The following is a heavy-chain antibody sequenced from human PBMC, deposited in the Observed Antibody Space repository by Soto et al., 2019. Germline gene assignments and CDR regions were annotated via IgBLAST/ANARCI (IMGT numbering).Heavy chain of an antibody. CDR3: ARRLDCSGGSCYPGAWFDP. CDR2: IIPIFGTA. D-gene: IGHD2-15*01. J-gene: IGHJ5*02. CDR1: GGTFSSYA. Sequence: QVQLVQSGAEVKKPGSSVKVSCKASGGTFSSYAISWVRQAPGPGLEWMGGIIPIFGTANDAQKFQGRVTITADKSTSTAYMELSSLRSEDTAVYYCARRLDCSGGSCYPGAWFDPWGQGTLVTVS. V-gene: IGHV1-69*06.